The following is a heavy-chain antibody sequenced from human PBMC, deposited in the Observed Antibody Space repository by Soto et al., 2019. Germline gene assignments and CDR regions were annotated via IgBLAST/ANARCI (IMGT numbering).Heavy chain of an antibody. V-gene: IGHV1-8*01. J-gene: IGHJ6*03. CDR3: ARGQNYYYYYYMDD. Sequence: QVQLVQSGAEVKKPGASVKVSCKASGYTFTSYDINWVRQATGQGLEWMGWMNPNSGNTGYAQKCQVRVTMTRNTTISTAYMELSSLRSEDTAVYYCARGQNYYYYYYMDDWGKGTTVTVSS. CDR2: MNPNSGNT. CDR1: GYTFTSYD.